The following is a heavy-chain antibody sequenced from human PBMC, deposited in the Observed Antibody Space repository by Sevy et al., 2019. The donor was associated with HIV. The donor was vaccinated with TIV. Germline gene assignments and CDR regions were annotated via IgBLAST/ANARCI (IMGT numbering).Heavy chain of an antibody. CDR2: FDPEDGET. CDR1: GYTLTELS. D-gene: IGHD4-17*01. Sequence: ASVKVSCKVSGYTLTELSMHWVRQAPGKGLEWMGGFDPEDGETIYAQKFQGRVTVTEDTSTDTAYMELSSLRSEDTAVYYCATEPPFKVTRAFDIWGQGTMVTVSS. J-gene: IGHJ3*02. CDR3: ATEPPFKVTRAFDI. V-gene: IGHV1-24*01.